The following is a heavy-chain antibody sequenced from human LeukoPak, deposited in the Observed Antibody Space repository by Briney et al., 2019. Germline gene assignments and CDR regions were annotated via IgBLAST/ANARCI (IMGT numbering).Heavy chain of an antibody. Sequence: SETLSLTCTVSGSSISGTTYYWAWIRQPPGKGLEWIGEINHSGSTNYNPSLKSRFTISVDTSKTRFSLELTSVTAADTAVYYCARRRYDASGYYPSRGRYFDYWGQGTLVTVSS. CDR3: ARRRYDASGYYPSRGRYFDY. J-gene: IGHJ4*02. CDR1: GSSISGTTYY. V-gene: IGHV4-39*07. CDR2: INHSGST. D-gene: IGHD3-22*01.